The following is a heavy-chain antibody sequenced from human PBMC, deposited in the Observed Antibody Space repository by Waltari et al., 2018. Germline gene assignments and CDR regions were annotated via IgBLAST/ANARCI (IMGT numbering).Heavy chain of an antibody. V-gene: IGHV3-7*01. J-gene: IGHJ4*02. Sequence: EVQLVESGGGLVQPGGSLRLSCSASGFTFSNMWMTWVRQVPGKGLEWVANINQDGSEKYSVESVKGRFTISRDNAKNSLYLQLNSLRADDTAVYYCTRGGDDSSWYWRNWGQGTLVTVSS. CDR3: TRGGDDSSWYWRN. CDR2: INQDGSEK. CDR1: GFTFSNMW. D-gene: IGHD6-13*01.